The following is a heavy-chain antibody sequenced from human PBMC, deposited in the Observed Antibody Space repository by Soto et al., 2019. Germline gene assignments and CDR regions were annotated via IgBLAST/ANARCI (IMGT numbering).Heavy chain of an antibody. CDR2: ISAYNGNT. J-gene: IGHJ3*02. CDR3: ARDRGHRIAVAGTGVLVKAFDI. V-gene: IGHV1-18*01. D-gene: IGHD6-19*01. Sequence: ASVKVSCKASGYTFTSYGISWVRQAPGQGLEWMGWISAYNGNTNYAQKLQGRVTMTTDTSTSTAYMELRSLRSDDTAVYYCARDRGHRIAVAGTGVLVKAFDIWGQGTMVTVSS. CDR1: GYTFTSYG.